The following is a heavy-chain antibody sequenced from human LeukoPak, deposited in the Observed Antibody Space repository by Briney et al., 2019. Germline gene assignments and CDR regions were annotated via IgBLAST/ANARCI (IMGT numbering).Heavy chain of an antibody. CDR3: ARDSRWLVRAGPLDY. D-gene: IGHD6-19*01. Sequence: GASVKVSCKASGYTFTSYGISWVRQAPGQGLEWMGWISAYNGNTNYAQKLQGRVTMTTDTSTSTAYMELRSLRSDDTAVYYCARDSRWLVRAGPLDYWGQGTLVTVSS. V-gene: IGHV1-18*01. J-gene: IGHJ4*02. CDR1: GYTFTSYG. CDR2: ISAYNGNT.